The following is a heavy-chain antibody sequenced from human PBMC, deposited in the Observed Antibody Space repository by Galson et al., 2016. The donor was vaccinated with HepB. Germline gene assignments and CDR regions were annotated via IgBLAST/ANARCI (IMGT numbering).Heavy chain of an antibody. D-gene: IGHD5-24*01. CDR2: IYHSGTT. V-gene: IGHV4-31*03. CDR1: GGSISSGGYY. Sequence: TLSLTCTVSGGSISSGGYYWSWIRQHPGKGLEWIGYIYHSGTTYYNPSLRSRITISVDTSKNQFSLNLSSVTAADTAVYYCAIDFGDGFFDYWGQGTLCTVSS. J-gene: IGHJ4*02. CDR3: AIDFGDGFFDY.